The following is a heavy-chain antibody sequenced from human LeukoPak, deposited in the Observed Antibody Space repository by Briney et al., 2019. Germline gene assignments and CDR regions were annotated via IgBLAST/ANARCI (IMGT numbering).Heavy chain of an antibody. CDR3: ARVRSSIAAALGYYFDY. D-gene: IGHD6-13*01. V-gene: IGHV3-30*03. Sequence: GGSLRLSCAASGFTFSSYGMHWVRQAPGKGLEWVAVISFDGSNKYYADSVKGRFTISRDNSKNTLYLQMNSLRAEDTAVYYCARVRSSIAAALGYYFDYWGQGTLVTVSS. J-gene: IGHJ4*02. CDR1: GFTFSSYG. CDR2: ISFDGSNK.